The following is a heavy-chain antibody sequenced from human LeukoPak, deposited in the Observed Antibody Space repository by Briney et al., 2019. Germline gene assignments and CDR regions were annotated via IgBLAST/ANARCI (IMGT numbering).Heavy chain of an antibody. CDR2: IYSGGST. J-gene: IGHJ3*02. CDR1: GFTVSSNY. D-gene: IGHD6-19*01. CDR3: ARVYSSGWHDAFDI. V-gene: IGHV3-53*01. Sequence: PGGSLRLSCAASGFTVSSNYMSWVRQAPGKGLEWVSVIYSGGSTYYADSVKGRFTISRDNSKNTLYLQMNSLRAEDTAVYYCARVYSSGWHDAFDIWGQGTMVTVSS.